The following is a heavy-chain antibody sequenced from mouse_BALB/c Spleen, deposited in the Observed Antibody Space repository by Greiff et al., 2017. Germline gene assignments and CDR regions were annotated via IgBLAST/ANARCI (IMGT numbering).Heavy chain of an antibody. J-gene: IGHJ4*01. D-gene: IGHD2-14*01. CDR2: ISYDGSN. CDR1: GYSITSGYY. V-gene: IGHV3-6*02. Sequence: EVKLMESGPGLVKPSQSLSLTCSVTGYSITSGYYWNWIRQFPGNKLEWMGYISYDGSNNYNPSLKNRISITRDTSKNQFFLKLNSVTTEDTATYYCARVDYRYDDAMDYWGQGTSVTVSS. CDR3: ARVDYRYDDAMDY.